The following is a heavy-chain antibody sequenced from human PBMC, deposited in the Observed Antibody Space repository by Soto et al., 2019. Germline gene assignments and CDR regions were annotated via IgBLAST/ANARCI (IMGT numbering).Heavy chain of an antibody. CDR3: AREDIVVGPAARGWFDP. Sequence: SETLSLTCAVYGGSFSGYYWSWIRQPPGKGLKWIGEINHSGSTNYNPSLKSRVTISLDTSKNLFSLKLSSLIAADTAVYYCAREDIVVGPAARGWFDPWGQGSLVT. CDR1: GGSFSGYY. J-gene: IGHJ5*02. D-gene: IGHD2-2*01. CDR2: INHSGST. V-gene: IGHV4-34*01.